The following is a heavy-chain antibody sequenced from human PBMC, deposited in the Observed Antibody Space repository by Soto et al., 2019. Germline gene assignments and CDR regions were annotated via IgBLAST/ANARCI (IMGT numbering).Heavy chain of an antibody. CDR3: AKDYTRIQLWGYFDY. V-gene: IGHV3-21*01. CDR2: ISSSSSYI. D-gene: IGHD5-18*01. CDR1: GFTFSSYS. Sequence: EVQLVESGGGLVKPGGSLRLSCAASGFTFSSYSMNWVRQAPGKGLEWVSSISSSSSYIYYADSVKGRFTISRDNAKNSLYLQMNSLRAEDTAVYYCAKDYTRIQLWGYFDYWGQGTLVTVSS. J-gene: IGHJ4*02.